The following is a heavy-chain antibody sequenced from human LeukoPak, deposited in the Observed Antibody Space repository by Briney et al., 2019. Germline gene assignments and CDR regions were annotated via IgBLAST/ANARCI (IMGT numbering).Heavy chain of an antibody. J-gene: IGHJ4*02. D-gene: IGHD6-6*01. CDR1: GGSISSSSYY. V-gene: IGHV4-39*07. Sequence: SETLSLTCTVSGGSISSSSYYWGWIRQPPGKGLEWIGEINHSGSTNYNPSLKSRVTISVDTSRNQFSLKLSSVTAADTAVYYCARASAMYSSSSFDYWGQGTLVTVSS. CDR3: ARASAMYSSSSFDY. CDR2: INHSGST.